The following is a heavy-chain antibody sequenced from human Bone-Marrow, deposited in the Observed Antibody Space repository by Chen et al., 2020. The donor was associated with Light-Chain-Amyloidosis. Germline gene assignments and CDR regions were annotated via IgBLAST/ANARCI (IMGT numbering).Heavy chain of an antibody. Sequence: EVQLVESGGGLLQRGGSLRPSCAASGFAFSSYAMGWVRQAPGKGLGGVSTISGSGGSRYYGDSVKGRLTISRDNSKNALFLQMNSLRAEDTAVYYCAKDISYDDILPGYPADAFDIWGQGTMVTVSS. J-gene: IGHJ3*02. CDR1: GFAFSSYA. V-gene: IGHV3-23*04. D-gene: IGHD3-9*01. CDR2: ISGSGGSR. CDR3: AKDISYDDILPGYPADAFDI.